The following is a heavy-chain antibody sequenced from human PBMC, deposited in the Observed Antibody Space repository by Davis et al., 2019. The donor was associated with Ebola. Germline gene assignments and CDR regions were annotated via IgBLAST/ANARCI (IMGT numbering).Heavy chain of an antibody. V-gene: IGHV1-69*04. D-gene: IGHD1-26*01. CDR2: IIPILGIA. J-gene: IGHJ5*02. CDR3: ARDSGARGFDP. Sequence: SVKVSCKASGGTFSSYTISWVRQAPGQGLEWMGRIIPILGIANYAQKFQGRVTISVDTSKNQFSLKLSSVTAADTAVYYCARDSGARGFDPWGQGTLVTVSS. CDR1: GGTFSSYT.